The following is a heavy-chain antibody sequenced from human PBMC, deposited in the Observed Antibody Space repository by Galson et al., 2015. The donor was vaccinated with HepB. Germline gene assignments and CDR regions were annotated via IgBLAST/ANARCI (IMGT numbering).Heavy chain of an antibody. CDR3: ARGYNGCGGS. J-gene: IGHJ5*02. D-gene: IGHD2-8*01. CDR2: IKEDGSVK. Sequence: SLRLSCAVSGFTFSTDWMSWVRQAPGKGLEWVANIKEDGSVKSYVDSVKGRFTISTDNAKNSLYLQMNSLRAEDTAVYYGARGYNGCGGSWGQGTLVTVAS. V-gene: IGHV3-7*03. CDR1: GFTFSTDW.